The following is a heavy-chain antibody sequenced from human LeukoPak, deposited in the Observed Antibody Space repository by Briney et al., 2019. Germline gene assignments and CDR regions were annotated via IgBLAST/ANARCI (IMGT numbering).Heavy chain of an antibody. CDR2: INHSGST. CDR1: GGSFSSYY. J-gene: IGHJ4*02. Sequence: SETLSLTCAVYGGSFSSYYWSWIRQPPGKGLEWIGEINHSGSTNYNPSLKSRVIISVDMSKNQFSLKLSSVTAANTAVYYCASLRERSYYARGFDYRGQGTLVTVSS. CDR3: ASLRERSYYARGFDY. V-gene: IGHV4-34*01. D-gene: IGHD3-3*01.